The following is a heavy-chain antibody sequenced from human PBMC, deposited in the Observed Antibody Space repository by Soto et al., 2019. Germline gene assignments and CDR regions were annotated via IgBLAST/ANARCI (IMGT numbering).Heavy chain of an antibody. Sequence: ASVKVSCKASGYTFTSYGISWVRQAPGQGLEWMGWISAYNGNTNYAQKLQGRVTMTTDTSTSTAYMELRSLRSDDTAVYYCARVSEFSITIFGVGYFDYWGQGTLVTVSS. V-gene: IGHV1-18*01. CDR3: ARVSEFSITIFGVGYFDY. CDR1: GYTFTSYG. CDR2: ISAYNGNT. D-gene: IGHD3-3*01. J-gene: IGHJ4*02.